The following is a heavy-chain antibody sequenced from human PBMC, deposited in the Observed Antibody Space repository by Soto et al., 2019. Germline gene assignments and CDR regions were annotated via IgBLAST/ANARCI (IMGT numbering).Heavy chain of an antibody. D-gene: IGHD5-18*01. CDR3: ARLGDEYSYVFFGSPWFDP. V-gene: IGHV5-51*01. Sequence: LGESLKISCKGSGYSFTSYWIGWVRQMPGKGLEWMGIIYPGDSDTRYSPSFQGQVTISADKSISTAYLQWSSLKASDTAMYYCARLGDEYSYVFFGSPWFDPWGQGTLVTVSS. CDR2: IYPGDSDT. J-gene: IGHJ5*02. CDR1: GYSFTSYW.